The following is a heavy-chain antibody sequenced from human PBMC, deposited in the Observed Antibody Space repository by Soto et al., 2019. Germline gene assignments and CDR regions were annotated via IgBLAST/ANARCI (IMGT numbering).Heavy chain of an antibody. CDR1: GGSISSGGYY. Sequence: PSETLSLTCTVSGGSISSGGYYWSWIRQHPGKGLEWIGYIYYSGSTYYNPSLKSRVTISVDTSKNQFSLNLTSVTAADTAVYYCARVLRDVLSDRYYWYFDLWGRGTLVT. J-gene: IGHJ2*01. D-gene: IGHD3-16*02. CDR2: IYYSGST. CDR3: ARVLRDVLSDRYYWYFDL. V-gene: IGHV4-31*03.